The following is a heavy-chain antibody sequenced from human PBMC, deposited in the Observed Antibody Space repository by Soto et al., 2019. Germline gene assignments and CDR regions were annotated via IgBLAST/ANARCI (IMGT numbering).Heavy chain of an antibody. CDR1: GFTFSSYS. V-gene: IGHV3-48*01. CDR2: ISSSSSTI. Sequence: EVQLVESGGGLVQPGGSLRLSCAASGFTFSSYSMNWVRQAPGKGPEWVSYISSSSSTIYYADSVKGRFTISRDNAKNSLYLQMNSLRAEDTAVYYCARDTAMDAFDIWGQGTMVTVSS. J-gene: IGHJ3*02. CDR3: ARDTAMDAFDI. D-gene: IGHD5-18*01.